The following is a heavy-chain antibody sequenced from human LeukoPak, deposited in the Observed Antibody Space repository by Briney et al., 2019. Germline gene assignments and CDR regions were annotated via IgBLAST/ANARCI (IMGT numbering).Heavy chain of an antibody. CDR1: GFTFSNAW. D-gene: IGHD3-9*01. Sequence: SGGSLRLSCAASGFTFSNAWMNWVRQAPGKGLEWVGRIKRKTDGGATDYAAPVKGRFTISRDDSKNTLYLQMNSLETEDTAVYYCTQKYFPEAFVIWGQGTMVTVSS. V-gene: IGHV3-15*01. J-gene: IGHJ3*02. CDR2: IKRKTDGGAT. CDR3: TQKYFPEAFVI.